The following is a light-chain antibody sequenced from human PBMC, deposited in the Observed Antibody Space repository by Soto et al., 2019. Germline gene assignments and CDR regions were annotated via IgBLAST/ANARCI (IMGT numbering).Light chain of an antibody. CDR3: PQSYSTPRT. V-gene: IGKV1-39*01. CDR1: QSISSS. J-gene: IGKJ1*01. Sequence: DIQMTQSPSSLSASVGDRVTITCRASQSISSSFNWYQQKPGKAPKLLIYYASSLQSGVPSRFSGSGSGTDFTLTISSLQPEDFPTYYCPQSYSTPRTFGQGTKVEIK. CDR2: YAS.